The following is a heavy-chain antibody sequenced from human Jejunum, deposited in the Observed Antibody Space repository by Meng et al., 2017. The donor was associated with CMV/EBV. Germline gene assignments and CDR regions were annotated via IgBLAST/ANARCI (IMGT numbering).Heavy chain of an antibody. CDR2: TYYRSKWYN. J-gene: IGHJ3*02. Sequence: VSSKDVTWDWIRQSPSGGLEWLGRTYYRSKWYNDYAQSVKGRISVTPDTSKNQFSLELNSVSPADAAVYYCVTRSKFNLVWSFEIWGQGTTVTVSS. V-gene: IGHV6-1*01. D-gene: IGHD6-6*01. CDR3: VTRSKFNLVWSFEI. CDR1: VSSKDVT.